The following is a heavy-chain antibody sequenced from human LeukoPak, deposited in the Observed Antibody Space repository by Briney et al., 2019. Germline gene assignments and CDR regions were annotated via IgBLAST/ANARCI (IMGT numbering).Heavy chain of an antibody. CDR2: MNPNSGNT. Sequence: ASVKVSCKASGYTFTGYYMHWVRQAPGQGLEWMGWMNPNSGNTGYAQKFQGRVTMTRNTSISTAYMELSSLRSEDTAVYYCASLVGSSSGGFDYWGQGTLVTVSS. J-gene: IGHJ4*02. CDR3: ASLVGSSSGGFDY. CDR1: GYTFTGYY. D-gene: IGHD6-19*01. V-gene: IGHV1-8*02.